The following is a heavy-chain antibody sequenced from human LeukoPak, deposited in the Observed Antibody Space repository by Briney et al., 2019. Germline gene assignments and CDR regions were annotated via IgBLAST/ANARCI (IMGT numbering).Heavy chain of an antibody. D-gene: IGHD3-22*01. V-gene: IGHV4-61*02. Sequence: PSETLSLTCTVSGGSIRSGSYYWHWIRQPAGKGMERIGRMYTSGTTNYNPSLKSRVPISVDTSKNQFSLKLSSVTAADTAVYYCARTASGYYLFDYWGQGTLVTVSS. CDR2: MYTSGTT. CDR3: ARTASGYYLFDY. CDR1: GGSIRSGSYY. J-gene: IGHJ4*02.